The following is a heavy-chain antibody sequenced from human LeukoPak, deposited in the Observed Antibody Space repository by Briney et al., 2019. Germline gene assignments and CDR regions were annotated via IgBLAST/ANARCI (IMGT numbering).Heavy chain of an antibody. CDR2: INPNSGGT. D-gene: IGHD6-19*01. V-gene: IGHV1-2*02. Sequence: ASVKVSCKASGYTFTGYYMHWVRQAPGQGLEWMGWINPNSGGTNYAQKFQGRVTMTRDTSISTAYMELGRLRSDDTAVYYCARDYTSAWPDAFDIWGQGTMVTVSS. CDR3: ARDYTSAWPDAFDI. J-gene: IGHJ3*02. CDR1: GYTFTGYY.